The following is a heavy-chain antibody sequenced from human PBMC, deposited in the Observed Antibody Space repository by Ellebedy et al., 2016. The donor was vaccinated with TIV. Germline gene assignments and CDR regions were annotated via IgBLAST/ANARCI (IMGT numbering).Heavy chain of an antibody. D-gene: IGHD6-6*01. J-gene: IGHJ6*03. CDR3: ASLYMVGEQLVLKFHYMDV. Sequence: GESLKISCAASGFIFSSYAMHWVRQAPGKGLEWVAVISYDGSNKYYADSVKGRFTISRDNSKSTLYLQMNSLRAEDTAVYYCASLYMVGEQLVLKFHYMDVWGKGTTVTVSS. CDR2: ISYDGSNK. CDR1: GFIFSSYA. V-gene: IGHV3-30-3*01.